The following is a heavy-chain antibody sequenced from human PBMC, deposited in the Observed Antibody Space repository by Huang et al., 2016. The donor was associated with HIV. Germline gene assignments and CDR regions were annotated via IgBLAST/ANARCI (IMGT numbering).Heavy chain of an antibody. CDR3: ARDHWYPLQNWFDL. CDR2: ISDYNGKT. CDR1: GYIFTKYG. V-gene: IGHV1-18*01. J-gene: IGHJ5*01. Sequence: QVELVQSGAEVKRPGASVRVSCKAAGYIFTKYGINWVRQAPGQGLEWMGWISDYNGKTNYAEKCKGRVTLTRDTSATTAYMELRDVTSADTAVYYCARDHWYPLQNWFDLWGQGTLVTVSS. D-gene: IGHD1-1*01.